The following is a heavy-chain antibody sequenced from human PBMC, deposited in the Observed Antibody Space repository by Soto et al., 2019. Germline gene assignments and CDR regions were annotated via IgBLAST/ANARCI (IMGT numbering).Heavy chain of an antibody. J-gene: IGHJ2*01. D-gene: IGHD6-19*01. V-gene: IGHV1-46*01. CDR3: ARDLSSYSSGWYDL. CDR2: INPVGGRT. Sequence: QVQLVQSGAEVKKPGASVKVSCKASGYTFTNYYIHWVRQAPGQGLEWMGIINPVGGRTNYAQKFQGRVTMTRDTSTSTVYLELSSLRSEDTAVYYCARDLSSYSSGWYDLWGRGTLVTVSS. CDR1: GYTFTNYY.